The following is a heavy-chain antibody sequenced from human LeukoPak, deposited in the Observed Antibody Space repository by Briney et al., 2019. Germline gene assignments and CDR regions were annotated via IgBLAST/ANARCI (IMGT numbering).Heavy chain of an antibody. V-gene: IGHV3-48*03. CDR1: GFTFSSYE. Sequence: GGSLRLSCAASGFTFSSYEMNWVRQAPGKGLEWVSYISSSGSTIYYADSVKGRFTISRDNAKNSLYLQMNSLRAEDTAVYYCARGRWTYYYDSSGYQRWFDPWGQGTLVTVSS. D-gene: IGHD3-22*01. CDR2: ISSSGSTI. CDR3: ARGRWTYYYDSSGYQRWFDP. J-gene: IGHJ5*02.